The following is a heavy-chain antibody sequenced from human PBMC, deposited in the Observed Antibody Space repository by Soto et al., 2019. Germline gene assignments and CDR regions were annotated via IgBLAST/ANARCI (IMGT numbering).Heavy chain of an antibody. J-gene: IGHJ6*02. CDR3: ARVITANYGMDV. CDR1: GGTFSSYA. CDR2: IIPIFGTA. V-gene: IGHV1-69*13. Sequence: ASVKVSCKASGGTFSSYAISWVRQAPGQGLEWMGGIIPIFGTANYAQKFQGRVTITADESTSTAYMELSSLRSEDTAVYYCARVITANYGMDVWGQGTTVTVSS. D-gene: IGHD3-22*01.